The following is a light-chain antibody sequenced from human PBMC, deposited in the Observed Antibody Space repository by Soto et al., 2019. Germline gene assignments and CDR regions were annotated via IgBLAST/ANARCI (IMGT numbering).Light chain of an antibody. CDR2: AAS. V-gene: IGKV3D-15*01. CDR3: QQYNNWPPIT. CDR1: QSVSSN. J-gene: IGKJ5*01. Sequence: EIVLTQSPGTLSVSPGERATLSCRASQSVSSNLAWYQQKRGQAPRLLIYAASTRATGVPARFSGSGSGTEFTLTISSLQSEDFAVYYCQQYNNWPPITFGQGTRLEIK.